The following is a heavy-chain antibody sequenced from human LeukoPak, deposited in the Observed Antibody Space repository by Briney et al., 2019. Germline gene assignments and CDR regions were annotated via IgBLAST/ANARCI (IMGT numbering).Heavy chain of an antibody. Sequence: PSETLSLTCTVSGGSISSYYWSWIRQPAGKGLEWIGRIYTSGSTNYNPSLKSRVTMSVDTSKNQFSLKLSSVTAADTAVYYCARSRTAYSSGWYGSYYYYGMDVWGQGTTVTVSS. V-gene: IGHV4-4*07. D-gene: IGHD6-19*01. CDR2: IYTSGST. J-gene: IGHJ6*02. CDR1: GGSISSYY. CDR3: ARSRTAYSSGWYGSYYYYGMDV.